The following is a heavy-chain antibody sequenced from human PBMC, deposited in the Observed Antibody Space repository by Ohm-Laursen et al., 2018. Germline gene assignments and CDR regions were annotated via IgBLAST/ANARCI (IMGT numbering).Heavy chain of an antibody. D-gene: IGHD2-15*01. J-gene: IGHJ4*02. CDR2: INHSGST. Sequence: SDTLSLTCAVYGGSFSGYYWSWIRQPPGKGLEWIGEINHSGSTNYNPSLKSRVTISVDTSKNQFSLKLSSVTAADTAVYYCARGLSAIVYWGRGTLVTVSS. CDR1: GGSFSGYY. CDR3: ARGLSAIVY. V-gene: IGHV4-34*01.